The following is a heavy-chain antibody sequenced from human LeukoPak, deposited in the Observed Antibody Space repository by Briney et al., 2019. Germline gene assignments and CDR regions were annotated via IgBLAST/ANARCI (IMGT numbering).Heavy chain of an antibody. Sequence: GGSLRLSCAASGFTFNSYWMHWVRQVPGKGLVWVSRINSDGRSTSYADSVKGRFTISRDNAKNSLYLQMNSLRAEDTAVYYCAREGHTTGWPPFDFWGQGTLVTVSS. J-gene: IGHJ4*02. CDR3: AREGHTTGWPPFDF. CDR2: INSDGRST. V-gene: IGHV3-74*01. D-gene: IGHD2/OR15-2a*01. CDR1: GFTFNSYW.